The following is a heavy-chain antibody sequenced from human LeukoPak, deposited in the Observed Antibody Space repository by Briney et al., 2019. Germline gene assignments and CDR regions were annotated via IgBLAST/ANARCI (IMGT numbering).Heavy chain of an antibody. J-gene: IGHJ4*02. Sequence: GGSLRLSCAASGFTFSSYWMTWVRQAPGKGLEWVANIKRDGSEKHYVDSVKGRFTISRDNARNSLYLQMNSLGGEDTAVYYCARDASDENGSASRIHLDSWGQGTLVTVSS. CDR2: IKRDGSEK. D-gene: IGHD6-6*01. CDR1: GFTFSSYW. CDR3: ARDASDENGSASRIHLDS. V-gene: IGHV3-7*01.